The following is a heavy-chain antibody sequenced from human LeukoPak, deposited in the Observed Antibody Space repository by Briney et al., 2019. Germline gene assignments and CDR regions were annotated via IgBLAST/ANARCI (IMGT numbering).Heavy chain of an antibody. CDR2: INPYSGGT. J-gene: IGHJ5*02. Sequence: GASVKVSCKTSGYSFTDYYMHWVRQAPGQGLEWMGWINPYSGGTSSAQKFQGRVTMTRDTSISTVYMQVSWLTSDDTAIYYCARADRLHGGPYLIGPWGQGTLVNVSS. V-gene: IGHV1-2*02. D-gene: IGHD3-16*01. CDR1: GYSFTDYY. CDR3: ARADRLHGGPYLIGP.